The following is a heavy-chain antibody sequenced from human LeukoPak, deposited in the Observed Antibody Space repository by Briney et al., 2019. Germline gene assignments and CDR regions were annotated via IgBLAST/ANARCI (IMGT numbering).Heavy chain of an antibody. V-gene: IGHV4-34*01. CDR3: ARGVTIFGNYRNWFDP. D-gene: IGHD3-3*01. CDR2: INHSGRT. CDR1: GGSFSGYY. J-gene: IGHJ5*02. Sequence: SETLSLTCAVYGGSFSGYYWSWIRQPPGKGLEWIGEINHSGRTNYNPSLKSRVTISVDTSKNQFSLKLSSVTAADTAVYYCARGVTIFGNYRNWFDPWGQGTLVTVSS.